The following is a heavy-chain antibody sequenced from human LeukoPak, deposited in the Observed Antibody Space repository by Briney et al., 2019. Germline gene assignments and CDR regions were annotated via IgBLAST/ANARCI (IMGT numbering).Heavy chain of an antibody. CDR2: IYYSGST. CDR1: GGSISSSSYY. Sequence: PSETLSLTCTVSGGSISSSSYYWGWIRQPPGKGLEWIGSIYYSGSTYYNPSLKSRVTISVDTSKNQFSLKPSSVTAADTAVYYCARPSSGSYSDYWGQGTLVTVSS. V-gene: IGHV4-39*01. D-gene: IGHD1-26*01. J-gene: IGHJ4*02. CDR3: ARPSSGSYSDY.